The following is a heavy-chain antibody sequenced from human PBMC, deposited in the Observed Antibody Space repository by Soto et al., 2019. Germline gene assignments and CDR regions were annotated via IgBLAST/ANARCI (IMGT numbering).Heavy chain of an antibody. CDR2: INHSGST. V-gene: IGHV4-34*01. CDR1: GGSLSGYY. Sequence: SETLSLTCGVSGGSLSGYYWSSIRQPPGKGLEWIGEINHSGSTNYNPSLKSRVTISVDTSKNQFSLKLSSVTAADTAVYYCARGGGSYSRGFDYWGQGTLVTVSS. D-gene: IGHD1-26*01. CDR3: ARGGGSYSRGFDY. J-gene: IGHJ4*02.